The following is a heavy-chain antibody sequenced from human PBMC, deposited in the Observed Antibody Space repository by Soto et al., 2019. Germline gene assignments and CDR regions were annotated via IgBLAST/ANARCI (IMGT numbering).Heavy chain of an antibody. CDR1: GGSISSSSYY. V-gene: IGHV4-39*01. D-gene: IGHD7-27*01. CDR2: IYYSGST. CDR3: ARHSPGYYYYGMDV. Sequence: QLQLQESDPGLVKPSETLSLTCIVSGGSISSSSYYWGWIRQPPGKGLEWIGSIYYSGSTYYNPSLQSRVTISVDTSKNQFSLELSSVTAADTAVYYCARHSPGYYYYGMDVWGQGTTVTVSS. J-gene: IGHJ6*02.